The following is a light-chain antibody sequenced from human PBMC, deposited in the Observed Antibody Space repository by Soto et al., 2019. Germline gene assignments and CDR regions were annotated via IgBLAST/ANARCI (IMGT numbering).Light chain of an antibody. J-gene: IGKJ1*01. V-gene: IGKV3-20*01. Sequence: EIVLTQSPGTLSLSPGERATLSCRASQSVSAGYFAWYQQKPGQAPRLLIYGASSRVSGIPDRFSGSGSGTDFTLTISRLEPEDFAVYYCQQYGSSPTFGKGTKVELK. CDR2: GAS. CDR1: QSVSAGY. CDR3: QQYGSSPT.